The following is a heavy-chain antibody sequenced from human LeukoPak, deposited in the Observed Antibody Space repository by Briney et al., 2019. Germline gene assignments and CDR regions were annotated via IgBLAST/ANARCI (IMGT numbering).Heavy chain of an antibody. Sequence: ASVKVSCKASGYTFTSYDINWVRQATGQGLEWMGWMNPNSGNIGYAQKFQGRVTMTRNTSISTAYMELSSLRSEDTAVYYCARGRGRIAARRDWFDPWGQGTLVTVSS. CDR1: GYTFTSYD. CDR3: ARGRGRIAARRDWFDP. J-gene: IGHJ5*02. D-gene: IGHD6-6*01. V-gene: IGHV1-8*01. CDR2: MNPNSGNI.